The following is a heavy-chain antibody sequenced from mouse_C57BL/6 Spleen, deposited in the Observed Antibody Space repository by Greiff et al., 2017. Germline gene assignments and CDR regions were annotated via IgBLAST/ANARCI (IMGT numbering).Heavy chain of an antibody. CDR3: ARGLYGSSY. V-gene: IGHV3-6*01. D-gene: IGHD1-1*01. CDR2: ISYDGSN. Sequence: EVKLQESGPGLVKPSQSLSLTCSVTGYSITSGYYWNWIRQFPGNKLEWMGYISYDGSNNYNPSLKNRISITRDTSKNQFFLKLNSVTTEDTATYYCARGLYGSSYWGQGTTLTVSS. J-gene: IGHJ2*01. CDR1: GYSITSGYY.